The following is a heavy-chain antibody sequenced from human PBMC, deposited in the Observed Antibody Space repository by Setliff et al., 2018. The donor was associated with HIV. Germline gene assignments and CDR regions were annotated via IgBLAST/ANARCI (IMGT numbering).Heavy chain of an antibody. J-gene: IGHJ4*02. V-gene: IGHV4-61*09. CDR3: ARFAYYSDSGGYYHH. D-gene: IGHD3-22*01. CDR1: GGSISSGSYY. Sequence: PSETLSLTCSASGGSISSGSYYWSWIRQPAGKGLEWIGHIYTSGSTNYNPSLKSRVTMSVDTSKNQFSLKLSSVTAADTAVYYCARFAYYSDSGGYYHHWGQGALVTVSS. CDR2: IYTSGST.